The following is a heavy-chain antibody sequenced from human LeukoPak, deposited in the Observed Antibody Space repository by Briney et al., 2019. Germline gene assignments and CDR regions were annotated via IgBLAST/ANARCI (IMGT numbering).Heavy chain of an antibody. CDR3: AKGYSGYDLSFDY. J-gene: IGHJ4*02. D-gene: IGHD5-12*01. Sequence: GGSLRLSCAASGFTFSSYAMSWVRQAPGKGLEWVSAISGSGGSTYYADSVKGRFTISRDNSKNTLYLQMNGLRAEDTAVYYCAKGYSGYDLSFDYWGQGTLVTVSS. CDR2: ISGSGGST. CDR1: GFTFSSYA. V-gene: IGHV3-23*01.